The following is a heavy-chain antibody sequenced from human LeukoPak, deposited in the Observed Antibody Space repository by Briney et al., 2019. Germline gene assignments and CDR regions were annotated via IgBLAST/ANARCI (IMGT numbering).Heavy chain of an antibody. D-gene: IGHD3-3*01. CDR3: ATLEGFWSGYYSLDY. CDR2: ISGSGGST. Sequence: GGSLRLSCAASGFTFSSYAMSWVRQAPGKGLEWVSAISGSGGSTYYADSVKGRFTISRDNSKNTLYLQMNSLRAEDTAVYYCATLEGFWSGYYSLDYWGQGTLVTVSS. CDR1: GFTFSSYA. V-gene: IGHV3-23*01. J-gene: IGHJ4*02.